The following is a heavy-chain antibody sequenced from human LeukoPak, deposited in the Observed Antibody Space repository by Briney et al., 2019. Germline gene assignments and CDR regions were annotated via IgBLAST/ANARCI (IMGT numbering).Heavy chain of an antibody. D-gene: IGHD3-16*01. CDR3: ARLGWGSIMWDY. V-gene: IGHV4-39*01. J-gene: IGHJ4*02. CDR2: IYYSGST. Sequence: PSETLSLTCTFSGGSLTKNNYYWGWIRQPPGKGLEWVGGIYYSGSTYYNPSLKSRVTISVDTSQNQFSLSLSSVSAADSAVYYCARLGWGSIMWDYWGQGTLVTVSS. CDR1: GGSLTKNNYY.